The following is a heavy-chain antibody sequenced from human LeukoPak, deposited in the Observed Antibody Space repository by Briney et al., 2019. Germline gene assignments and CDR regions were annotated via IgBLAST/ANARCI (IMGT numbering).Heavy chain of an antibody. CDR3: ATGLLLPDAFDI. Sequence: GGSLRLSCAASGFTFSNYWMGWVRQAPGKGLEWVSVIYSGGSTYYADSVKGRFTISRDNSKNTLYLQMNSLRAEDTAVYYCATGLLLPDAFDIWGQGTMVTVSS. J-gene: IGHJ3*02. CDR1: GFTFSNYW. CDR2: IYSGGST. V-gene: IGHV3-53*01. D-gene: IGHD3-22*01.